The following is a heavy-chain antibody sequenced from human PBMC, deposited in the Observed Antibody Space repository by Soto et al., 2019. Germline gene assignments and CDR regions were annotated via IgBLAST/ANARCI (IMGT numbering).Heavy chain of an antibody. V-gene: IGHV3-33*01. CDR1: GFTFSNYG. CDR2: IWFDGSNK. D-gene: IGHD3-10*01. Sequence: QVQLVESGGGVVQPGRSLRLSCAASGFTFSNYGMHWVRQAPGKGLEWVAVIWFDGSNKYYADSVKGRFTISRDNSKNTLYVQMNSVRGEDTAVYYCARDPSHGSGSYLDNWGQGTLVTVSS. CDR3: ARDPSHGSGSYLDN. J-gene: IGHJ4*02.